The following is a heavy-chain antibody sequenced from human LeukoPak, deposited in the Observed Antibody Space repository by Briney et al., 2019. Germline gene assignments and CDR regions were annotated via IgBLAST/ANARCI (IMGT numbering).Heavy chain of an antibody. CDR1: GGTFSSYA. CDR3: ARTMVRGVIIPTPYYYYGMDV. V-gene: IGHV1-69*04. D-gene: IGHD3-10*01. CDR2: IIPILGIA. Sequence: GASVKVSCKASGGTFSSYAISWVRQAPGQGLEWMGRIIPILGIANYAQKSQGRVTITADKSTSTAYMELSSLRSEDTAVYYCARTMVRGVIIPTPYYYYGMDVWGQGTTVTVSS. J-gene: IGHJ6*02.